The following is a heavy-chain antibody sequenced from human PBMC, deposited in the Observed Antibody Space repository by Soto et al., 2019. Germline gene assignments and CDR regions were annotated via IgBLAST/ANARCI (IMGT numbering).Heavy chain of an antibody. V-gene: IGHV3-30-3*01. D-gene: IGHD2-2*01. Sequence: QVQLVESGGGVVQPGRSLRLSCAASGFTFSSYAMHWVRQAPGKGLEWVAVISYDGSNKYYADSVKGRFTISRDNSKNTLYLQMNSLRAEDTAVYYCVSSRPGLNAFDIWGQGTMVTVSS. J-gene: IGHJ3*02. CDR3: VSSRPGLNAFDI. CDR1: GFTFSSYA. CDR2: ISYDGSNK.